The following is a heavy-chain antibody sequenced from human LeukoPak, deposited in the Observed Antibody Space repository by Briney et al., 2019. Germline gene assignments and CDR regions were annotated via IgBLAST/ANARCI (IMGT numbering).Heavy chain of an antibody. CDR3: AKGALGYCSGGSCYPYY. Sequence: GGSLRLYCAASGFTFSSYAMSWGRQAPGKGLQWVSAITGGGGSTYYADSVKGRFTISRDNSKNTLYLQMNSLRAEDTAIYYCAKGALGYCSGGSCYPYYWGQGTLVTVSS. CDR2: ITGGGGST. CDR1: GFTFSSYA. J-gene: IGHJ4*02. D-gene: IGHD2-15*01. V-gene: IGHV3-23*01.